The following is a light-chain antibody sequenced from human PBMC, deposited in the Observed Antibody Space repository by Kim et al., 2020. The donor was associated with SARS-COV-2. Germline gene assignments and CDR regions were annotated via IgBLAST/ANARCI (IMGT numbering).Light chain of an antibody. Sequence: QSALTQPASVSGSPGQSITISCTGTGSDVGSYKFVSWYQHHPGKAPKLMISEVSKRPSGVSNRLSGSKSGNTASLTISGLQAEDEADYYCCSYAGSSTWVFGGGTKVTVL. V-gene: IGLV2-23*02. CDR2: EVS. CDR3: CSYAGSSTWV. J-gene: IGLJ3*02. CDR1: GSDVGSYKF.